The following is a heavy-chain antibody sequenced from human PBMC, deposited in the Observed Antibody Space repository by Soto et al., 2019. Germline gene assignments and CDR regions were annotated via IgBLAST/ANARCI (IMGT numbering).Heavy chain of an antibody. D-gene: IGHD6-19*01. CDR2: ISTSGGYT. V-gene: IGHV3-11*03. J-gene: IGHJ4*02. CDR3: ATYSSAWQIFDY. CDR1: EFSFSDYY. Sequence: GGSLRLSCAASEFSFSDYYMSWIRQAPGKGLEWLSYISTSGGYTNYADSVKGRFTISRDNAKNSLYLQMNNLRAEDTAVYFCATYSSAWQIFDYWGQGTLVTV.